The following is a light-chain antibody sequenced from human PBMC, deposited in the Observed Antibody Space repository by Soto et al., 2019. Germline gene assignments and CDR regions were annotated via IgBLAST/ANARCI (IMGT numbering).Light chain of an antibody. CDR3: QQYNRYS. V-gene: IGKV1-5*01. CDR2: HAS. J-gene: IGKJ1*01. CDR1: QSISTW. Sequence: DIEVTQSPSTLSASVGVRVTITCRASQSISTWLAWYQQKPGTAPKVLIYHASNLQSGVPSRFSGSGSGTEFTLTISSTQPDDFATYYCQQYNRYSFGQGTKVDIK.